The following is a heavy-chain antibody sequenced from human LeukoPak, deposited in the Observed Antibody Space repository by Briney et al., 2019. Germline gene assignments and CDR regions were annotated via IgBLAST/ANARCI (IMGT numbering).Heavy chain of an antibody. D-gene: IGHD2-2*02. Sequence: GGSLRLSCAASGFTFSSYSMNWVRQAPGKGLEWVSYISSISSTIYYADSVKGRFTISRDNAKNSLYLQMNSLRDEDTAVYYCARGEEYCSSTSCYNPAGFGYWGQGTLVTVSS. V-gene: IGHV3-48*02. CDR3: ARGEEYCSSTSCYNPAGFGY. CDR2: ISSISSTI. CDR1: GFTFSSYS. J-gene: IGHJ4*02.